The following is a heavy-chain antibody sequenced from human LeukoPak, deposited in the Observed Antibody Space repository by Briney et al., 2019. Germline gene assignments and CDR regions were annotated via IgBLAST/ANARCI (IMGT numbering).Heavy chain of an antibody. CDR1: GYTFTSYG. V-gene: IGHV1-18*01. D-gene: IGHD3-3*01. CDR3: ARDRRAYYGFFGLKPLDY. CDR2: ISAYNGNT. J-gene: IGHJ4*02. Sequence: ASVKVSCKASGYTFTSYGISWVRQAPGQGLEWMGWISAYNGNTDYAQKLQGRVTMTTDTSTSTAYMELRSLRSDDTAVYYCARDRRAYYGFFGLKPLDYWGQGTLVTVSS.